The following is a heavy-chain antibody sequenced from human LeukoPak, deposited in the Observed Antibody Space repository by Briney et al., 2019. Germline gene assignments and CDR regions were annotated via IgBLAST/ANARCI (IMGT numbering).Heavy chain of an antibody. D-gene: IGHD2-21*01. CDR2: IIPMFGTA. V-gene: IGHV1-69*05. J-gene: IGHJ4*02. Sequence: GASVKVSCKASGGTFSSYAISWVRQAPGQGLEWMGVIIPMFGTANYAQKFQGRVTMTRSTSISTAYMELSSLRSEDTAVYYCARGYSVYDYGDYWGQGTLVTVSS. CDR3: ARGYSVYDYGDY. CDR1: GGTFSSYA.